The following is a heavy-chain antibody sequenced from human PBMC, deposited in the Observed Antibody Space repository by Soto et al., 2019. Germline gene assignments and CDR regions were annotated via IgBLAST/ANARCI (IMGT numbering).Heavy chain of an antibody. V-gene: IGHV3-48*04. J-gene: IGHJ3*02. CDR1: GFTFSSYS. Sequence: GGSLRLSCAASGFTFSSYSMNWVRQAPGKGLEWVSYISSSSSTIYYADSVKGRFTISRDNAKNSLYLQMNSLRAEDTAVYYCARVAYCGGDCYDAFDIWGQGTMVTVSS. D-gene: IGHD2-21*02. CDR3: ARVAYCGGDCYDAFDI. CDR2: ISSSSSTI.